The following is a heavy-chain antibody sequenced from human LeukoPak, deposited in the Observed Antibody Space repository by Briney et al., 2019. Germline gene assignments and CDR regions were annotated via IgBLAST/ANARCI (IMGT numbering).Heavy chain of an antibody. J-gene: IGHJ4*02. CDR1: GFTVSSNY. V-gene: IGHV3-66*01. CDR3: ARDQYGDYGFDY. D-gene: IGHD4-17*01. Sequence: GGSLRLSCAASGFTVSSNYMSWVRQAPGKGLEWVSTLYSGGFTYYADSVKGRFTISRDNSKNTLYLQMSSLRAEDTAVYYCARDQYGDYGFDYWGQGTLVTVSS. CDR2: LYSGGFT.